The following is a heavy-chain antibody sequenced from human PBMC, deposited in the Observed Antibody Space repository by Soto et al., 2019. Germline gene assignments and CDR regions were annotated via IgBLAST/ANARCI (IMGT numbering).Heavy chain of an antibody. V-gene: IGHV1-69*01. Sequence: QVQLVQSGAEVKRPGSSVKVSCQASGASFRTYAVTWVRQASGQGLEWMGGINVPFGTANYAQQFQGRVTITADESTSTAYLDLRSLRSEDAAVYYCAAERITVAGSVYYFDFWGQGTPVTVSS. CDR2: INVPFGTA. CDR1: GASFRTYA. D-gene: IGHD6-19*01. J-gene: IGHJ4*02. CDR3: AAERITVAGSVYYFDF.